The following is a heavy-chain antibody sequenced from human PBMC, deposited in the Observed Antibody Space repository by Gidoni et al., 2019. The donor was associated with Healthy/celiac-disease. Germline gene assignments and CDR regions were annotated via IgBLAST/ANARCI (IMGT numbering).Heavy chain of an antibody. J-gene: IGHJ1*01. CDR3: SSGWYEGPEYFQH. D-gene: IGHD6-13*01. CDR2: INHSGST. Sequence: QVQLQQWGAGLLKPSETLSLTCAVYGGSFSGYYWSWIRQPPGKGLEWIGEINHSGSTNYNPSLKSRVTISVDTSKNQFSLKLSSVTAADTAVYYCSSGWYEGPEYFQHWGQGTLVTVSS. V-gene: IGHV4-34*01. CDR1: GGSFSGYY.